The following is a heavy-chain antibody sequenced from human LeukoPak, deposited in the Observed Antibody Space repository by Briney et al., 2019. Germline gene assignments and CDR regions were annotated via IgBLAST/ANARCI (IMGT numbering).Heavy chain of an antibody. J-gene: IGHJ3*02. CDR2: IGGAET. D-gene: IGHD2-8*01. CDR1: GFTFSVFA. CDR3: AKDSWSHNGIYDPFDI. V-gene: IGHV3-23*01. Sequence: GGSLTLSCAASGFTFSVFAMSWVRQAPGKGPEWVSAIGGAETYYTDSVKGRFIISRDNSKNTVSLQMNSLRPEDTAVYYCAKDSWSHNGIYDPFDIWGQGTVVTVSS.